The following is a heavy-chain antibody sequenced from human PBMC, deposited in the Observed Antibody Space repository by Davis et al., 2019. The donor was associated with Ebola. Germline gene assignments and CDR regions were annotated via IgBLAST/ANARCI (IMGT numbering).Heavy chain of an antibody. CDR3: AKSWVGASHNWDY. CDR2: INHSGST. D-gene: IGHD1-20*01. CDR1: GGSFSGYY. Sequence: MPSETLSLTCAVYGGSFSGYYWSWIRQPPGKGLEWIGEINHSGSTNYNPSLKSRVTISVDKSKNQFSLKLSSVTAADTAVYYCAKSWVGASHNWDYWGQGTLVTVSS. V-gene: IGHV4-34*01. J-gene: IGHJ4*02.